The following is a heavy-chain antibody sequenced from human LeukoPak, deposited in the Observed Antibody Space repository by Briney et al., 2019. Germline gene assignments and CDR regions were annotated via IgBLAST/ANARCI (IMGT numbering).Heavy chain of an antibody. Sequence: ASVKVSCKASGYTFTSYGISWVRQAPGQGLEWMGWISAYNGNTNYAQKLQGRVTMTTDTSTSTAYMELRSLRSGDTAVYYCASVVESGRYYDILTGYPSRFDYWGQGTLVTVSS. V-gene: IGHV1-18*01. J-gene: IGHJ4*02. CDR3: ASVVESGRYYDILTGYPSRFDY. D-gene: IGHD3-9*01. CDR1: GYTFTSYG. CDR2: ISAYNGNT.